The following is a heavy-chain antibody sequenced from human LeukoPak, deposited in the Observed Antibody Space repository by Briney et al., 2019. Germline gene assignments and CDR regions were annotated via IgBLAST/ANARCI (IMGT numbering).Heavy chain of an antibody. J-gene: IGHJ4*02. CDR2: ISRGDNYI. CDR3: ARGGGDYYGSDY. CDR1: GFVFSTYS. Sequence: GGSLRLSCAASGFVFSTYSMNWVRQAPGKGLEWVSSISRGDNYIFYADSVKGRFTISRDNDKNSVYLQMNSLRAEDTAVYYCARGGGDYYGSDYWGQGKLVTVSS. D-gene: IGHD3-10*01. V-gene: IGHV3-21*01.